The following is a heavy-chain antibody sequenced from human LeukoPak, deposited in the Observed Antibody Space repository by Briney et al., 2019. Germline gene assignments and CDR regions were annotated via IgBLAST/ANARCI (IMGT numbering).Heavy chain of an antibody. CDR2: IYYSGST. CDR3: ARALKQLAPFYYYYSMDV. V-gene: IGHV4-59*01. J-gene: IGHJ6*03. CDR1: GGSISSYY. Sequence: SETLSLTCTVSGGSISSYYWSWIRQPPGKGLEWIGYIYYSGSTNYNPSLKSRVTISVDTSKNQFSLKLSSVTAADTAVYYCARALKQLAPFYYYYSMDVWGKGTTVTVSS. D-gene: IGHD6-6*01.